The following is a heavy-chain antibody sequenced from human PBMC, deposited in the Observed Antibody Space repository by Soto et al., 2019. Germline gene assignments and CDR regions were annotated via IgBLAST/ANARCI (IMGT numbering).Heavy chain of an antibody. CDR3: APSFSGNYPSRLEDHYYFDS. V-gene: IGHV4-4*07. D-gene: IGHD1-7*01. Sequence: SETLSLTCTVSGGSISNYYWSWIRQPAGKGLEWIGRIYTSGSTNYNPSLKSRVTMSVDTSKNQFSLKLNSVTAADTAVYYCAPSFSGNYPSRLEDHYYFDSWGQGTMVTVSS. CDR1: GGSISNYY. CDR2: IYTSGST. J-gene: IGHJ4*02.